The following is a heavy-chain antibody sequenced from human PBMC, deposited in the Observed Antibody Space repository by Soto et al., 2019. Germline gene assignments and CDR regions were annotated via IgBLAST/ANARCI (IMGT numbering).Heavy chain of an antibody. CDR2: IYHSGST. CDR1: GGPISSGGYS. D-gene: IGHD2-21*02. V-gene: IGHV4-30-2*01. J-gene: IGHJ6*02. CDR3: ARDLWGYCGTDCYPLDV. Sequence: SETLSLTCAVSGGPISSGGYSWSWIRQPPGKGLEWIGYIYHSGSTYYNPSLKSRVTISVDRSKNQFSLKLNSVTAADTAVYYCARDLWGYCGTDCYPLDVWGQGTTVTVSS.